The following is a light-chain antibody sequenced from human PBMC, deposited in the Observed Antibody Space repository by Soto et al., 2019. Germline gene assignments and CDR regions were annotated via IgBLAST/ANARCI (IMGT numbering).Light chain of an antibody. CDR3: CSYPGSNALV. CDR1: SNDLGRYNY. J-gene: IGLJ1*01. CDR2: DVA. Sequence: SVMPQPRSVSGSPGQSVTISCNGTSNDLGRYNYVTWYQQHPGEAPKLVMYDVAQRPAGVSDRLSGDQSGKTASLTISGLQADDEATYSFCSYPGSNALVFGSGTKVT. V-gene: IGLV2-11*01.